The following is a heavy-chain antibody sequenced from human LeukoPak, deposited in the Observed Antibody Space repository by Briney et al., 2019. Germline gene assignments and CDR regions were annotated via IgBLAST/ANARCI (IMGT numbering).Heavy chain of an antibody. CDR3: AREASRLLWSWFDP. V-gene: IGHV4-59*12. CDR2: IYYSGST. Sequence: SETLSLTCTVSGGSISSYYWSWIRQPPGKRLEWIGYIYYSGSTNYNPSLKSRVTISVDTSKNQFSLKLSSVTAADTAVYYCAREASRLLWSWFDPWGQGTLVTVSS. J-gene: IGHJ5*02. CDR1: GGSISSYY. D-gene: IGHD2-2*01.